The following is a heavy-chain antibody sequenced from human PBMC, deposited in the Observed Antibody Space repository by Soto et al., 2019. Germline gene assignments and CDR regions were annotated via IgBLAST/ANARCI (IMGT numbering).Heavy chain of an antibody. D-gene: IGHD2-15*01. CDR1: GFTFRSYG. J-gene: IGHJ4*02. Sequence: GGSLGLSCAASGFTFRSYGMHWVRQAPGKGLEWVAVISYDGSNKYYADSVKGRFTISRDNSKNTLYLQMDSLRAEDTAVYYCAKDQLGYCSGGSCYSGRLDYWGQGTLVTVSS. CDR3: AKDQLGYCSGGSCYSGRLDY. V-gene: IGHV3-30*18. CDR2: ISYDGSNK.